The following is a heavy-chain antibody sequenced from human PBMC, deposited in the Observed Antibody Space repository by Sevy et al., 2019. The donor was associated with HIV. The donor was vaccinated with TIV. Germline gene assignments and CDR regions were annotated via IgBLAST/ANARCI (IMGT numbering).Heavy chain of an antibody. Sequence: ASVKVSCKASGGIFRSYGISWVRRAPGQGLEWMGGIIPILGSVNYAQKFQGRVTITADESTQTAYMELSSLRSEDTAVYYCARGGGNGWYYFDYWGQETLVTVSS. CDR2: IIPILGSV. D-gene: IGHD6-19*01. CDR3: ARGGGNGWYYFDY. V-gene: IGHV1-69*13. J-gene: IGHJ4*02. CDR1: GGIFRSYG.